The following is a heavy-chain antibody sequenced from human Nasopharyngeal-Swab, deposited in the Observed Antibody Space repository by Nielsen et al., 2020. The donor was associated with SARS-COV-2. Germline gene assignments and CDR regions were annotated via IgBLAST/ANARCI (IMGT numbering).Heavy chain of an antibody. CDR1: GFTISGYW. Sequence: GESLKISCAPSGFTISGYWMHWVRQTPEKGLVWVSRINVDGSTTNYADSVKGRFTISRDNARNTLSPQMNSLRIEDTAVYYCATAGNYRFDFWGQGTQVTVSS. CDR3: ATAGNYRFDF. CDR2: INVDGSTT. J-gene: IGHJ4*02. D-gene: IGHD3-16*02. V-gene: IGHV3-74*01.